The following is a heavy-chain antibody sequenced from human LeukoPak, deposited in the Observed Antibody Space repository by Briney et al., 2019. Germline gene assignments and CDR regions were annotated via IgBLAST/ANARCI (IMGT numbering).Heavy chain of an antibody. D-gene: IGHD5-18*01. CDR1: GFTFSSYW. Sequence: GGSLGLSCAASGFTFSSYWMSWVRQAPGKGLEWVANIRQDGSEKYYVDSVKGRFTISRDNAKNSLYLQMNSLRAEDTAVYYCARESGWGYSYGLDYWGQGTLVTVSS. V-gene: IGHV3-7*01. J-gene: IGHJ4*02. CDR2: IRQDGSEK. CDR3: ARESGWGYSYGLDY.